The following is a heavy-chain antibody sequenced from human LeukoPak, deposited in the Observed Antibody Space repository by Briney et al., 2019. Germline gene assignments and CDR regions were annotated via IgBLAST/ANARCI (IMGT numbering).Heavy chain of an antibody. CDR3: ARRNYYSVWFDP. J-gene: IGHJ5*02. V-gene: IGHV5-51*01. CDR2: VYPGGSET. CDR1: SYTFTNYW. Sequence: TGESLKISCKASSYTFTNYWIGWVRQMPGKGLEWMGIVYPGGSETQYSPSFQGQVTISVDKSATTVYLQWNTLKASDTAMYYCARRNYYSVWFDPWGQGTLVTVSS. D-gene: IGHD3-22*01.